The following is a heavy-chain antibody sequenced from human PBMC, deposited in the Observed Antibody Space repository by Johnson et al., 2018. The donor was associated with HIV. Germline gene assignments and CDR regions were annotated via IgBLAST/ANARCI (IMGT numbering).Heavy chain of an antibody. J-gene: IGHJ3*02. Sequence: QVQLVESGGGVVQPGRALRLSCAASGFTFSNSAMHWVRQAPGKGLEWVAVISYDGDNVYYADSVKGRFTISRDNSKNTLYLQMTTLRPEDTAVYYCARAYSYGVFDIWGQGTMVTVSS. V-gene: IGHV3-30-3*01. D-gene: IGHD5-18*01. CDR1: GFTFSNSA. CDR2: ISYDGDNV. CDR3: ARAYSYGVFDI.